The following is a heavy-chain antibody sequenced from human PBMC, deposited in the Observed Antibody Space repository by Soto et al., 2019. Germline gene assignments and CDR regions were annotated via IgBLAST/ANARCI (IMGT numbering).Heavy chain of an antibody. CDR1: GFTFSDYY. Sequence: PGGSLRLSCAASGFTFSDYYMSWVRQAPGKGLEWVSYVSGSTTYTNYADPVKGRFTISRDNAKSSLFLQMNSLRAEDTAVYYCARDGPLPMATSYYFYAMDVWGQGTTVTVSS. CDR2: VSGSTTYT. D-gene: IGHD3-10*01. J-gene: IGHJ6*02. V-gene: IGHV3-11*06. CDR3: ARDGPLPMATSYYFYAMDV.